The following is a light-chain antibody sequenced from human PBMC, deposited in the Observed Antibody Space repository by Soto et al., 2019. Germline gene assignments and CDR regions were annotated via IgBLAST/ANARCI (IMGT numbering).Light chain of an antibody. V-gene: IGLV2-14*01. CDR3: SSYTSSSTLL. CDR1: SSDVGGYNY. CDR2: DVS. Sequence: QSALTQPASVSGSPGQSITISCTGTSSDVGGYNYVSWYQQHPGKAPKLMIYDVSNRPSGVSNRFSGSKSGNTASLTISGLQAEDEAGYYCSSYTSSSTLLFGGGTKVTVL. J-gene: IGLJ2*01.